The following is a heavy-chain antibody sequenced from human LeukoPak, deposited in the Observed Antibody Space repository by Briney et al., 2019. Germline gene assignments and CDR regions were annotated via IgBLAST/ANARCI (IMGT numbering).Heavy chain of an antibody. Sequence: SETLSLTCTVSGGSITSDYWSWIRQPPGKGLEWIGYISYSGSTSYDPSLKSRVTISGDSSKKQFSLKLSSVTAADAAVYYCARFYYDSRGYWYYFDYWGQGTLVTVPS. V-gene: IGHV4-59*08. CDR2: ISYSGST. CDR3: ARFYYDSRGYWYYFDY. J-gene: IGHJ4*02. D-gene: IGHD3-22*01. CDR1: GGSITSDY.